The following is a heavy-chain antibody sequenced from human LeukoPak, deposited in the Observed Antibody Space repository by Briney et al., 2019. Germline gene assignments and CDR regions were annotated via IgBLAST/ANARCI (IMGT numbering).Heavy chain of an antibody. CDR3: ARASRQVKGYDSAGYYYFGY. J-gene: IGHJ4*02. V-gene: IGHV1-8*01. D-gene: IGHD3-22*01. CDR2: MNPGSGNT. Sequence: ASVTVSCKASGYTFTSYDINWVRQATGQGLEWMGWMNPGSGNTGLEQKFQGRVTMTSNTSTSTAYMELSSLRSEDTAVYFCARASRQVKGYDSAGYYYFGYWGQGAVVTVSS. CDR1: GYTFTSYD.